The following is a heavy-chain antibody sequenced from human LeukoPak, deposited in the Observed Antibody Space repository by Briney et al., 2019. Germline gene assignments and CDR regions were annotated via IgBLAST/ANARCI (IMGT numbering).Heavy chain of an antibody. J-gene: IGHJ5*02. Sequence: ASVKVSCKASGYTFSNYAMNWVRQAPGQGLEWMGWINTNTGTPTYAQAFTGRFVFSLDTSVSTAYLQISSLKADDTAVYYCARGSYASGSFKFDPWGQGTLVTVSS. CDR2: INTNTGTP. D-gene: IGHD3-10*01. CDR1: GYTFSNYA. V-gene: IGHV7-4-1*02. CDR3: ARGSYASGSFKFDP.